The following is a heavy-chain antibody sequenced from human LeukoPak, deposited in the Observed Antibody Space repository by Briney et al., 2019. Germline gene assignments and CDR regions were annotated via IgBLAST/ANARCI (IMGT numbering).Heavy chain of an antibody. CDR3: ARGLFGGHEVDASNV. Sequence: GGSLRLSCAASKFTFRKYWMTWVRQAPGKGLEWVANIHPDGSEKYYVDSVRGRFTISRDNSQSSLYLQMDSLRAEDTAIYFCARGLFGGHEVDASNVWGQGTMVTVSS. CDR1: KFTFRKYW. J-gene: IGHJ3*01. D-gene: IGHD2-15*01. V-gene: IGHV3-7*01. CDR2: IHPDGSEK.